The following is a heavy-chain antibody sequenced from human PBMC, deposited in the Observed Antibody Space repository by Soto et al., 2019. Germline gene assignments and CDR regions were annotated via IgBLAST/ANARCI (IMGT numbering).Heavy chain of an antibody. D-gene: IGHD6-19*01. V-gene: IGHV3-23*01. CDR2: ISGSGGST. CDR1: GFTFSSYA. Sequence: GGSLRLSCAASGFTFSSYAMSWVRQAPGKGLEWVSAISGSGGSTYYADSVKGRFTISRDNSKNTLYLQMNSLRAEDTAVYYWARHVQWLVQFDIWGQGTMDTVSS. J-gene: IGHJ3*02. CDR3: ARHVQWLVQFDI.